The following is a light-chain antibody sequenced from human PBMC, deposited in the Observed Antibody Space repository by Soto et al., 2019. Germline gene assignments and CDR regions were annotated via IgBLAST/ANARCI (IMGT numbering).Light chain of an antibody. Sequence: QSVLTQPASVSGSPGQSITISCTGTSSDVGGYNYVSWYQQHPGKAPKLMIYDVSNRPSGVSNRFSGSKSSNTASLTISGLQAEDEAVYYCSSYTSSSILVVFGGGTKLTVL. CDR1: SSDVGGYNY. CDR3: SSYTSSSILVV. V-gene: IGLV2-14*01. CDR2: DVS. J-gene: IGLJ2*01.